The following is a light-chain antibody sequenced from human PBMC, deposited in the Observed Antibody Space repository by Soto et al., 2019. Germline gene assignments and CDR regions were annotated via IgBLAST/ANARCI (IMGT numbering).Light chain of an antibody. J-gene: IGLJ1*01. CDR2: EVT. CDR3: SSYTSTGTPV. CDR1: STDVGGYNF. Sequence: QSALTQPASVSGSLGQSITMSCTGTSTDVGGYNFVSWYQQHPDKAPKLLIYEVTNRPSGGSNRFSGSKSGNTASQTISGLQAEDEADYYCSSYTSTGTPVFGTGTKVTVL. V-gene: IGLV2-14*01.